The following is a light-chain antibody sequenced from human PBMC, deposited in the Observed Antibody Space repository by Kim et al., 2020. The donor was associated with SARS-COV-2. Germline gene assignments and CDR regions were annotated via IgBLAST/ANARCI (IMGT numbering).Light chain of an antibody. CDR3: LLYYGGAEVI. J-gene: IGLJ2*01. V-gene: IGLV7-43*01. CDR2: STT. CDR1: TGPVTGANY. Sequence: QAVVTQEPSLTVSPGGTVTLTCASSTGPVTGANYPNWFQQRPGQAPRALIYSTTDRHSWTPARFSGSLLEGKAALKLSGAQPDDEADYYCLLYYGGAEVIFGGGTQLTVL.